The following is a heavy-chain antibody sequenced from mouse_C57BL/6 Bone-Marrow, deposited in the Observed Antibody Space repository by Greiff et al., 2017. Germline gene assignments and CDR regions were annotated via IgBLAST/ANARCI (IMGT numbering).Heavy chain of an antibody. Sequence: VQLQQSGAELVRPGASVKLSCTASGFNIKDYYMHWVKQRPEQGLEWIGWIDPENGDTEYASKFQGKATITADTSSNTAYLQLSSLTSEDTAVYYCTTISTVIARDFDYWGQGTTLTVSS. CDR3: TTISTVIARDFDY. J-gene: IGHJ2*01. D-gene: IGHD1-1*01. CDR2: IDPENGDT. V-gene: IGHV14-4*01. CDR1: GFNIKDYY.